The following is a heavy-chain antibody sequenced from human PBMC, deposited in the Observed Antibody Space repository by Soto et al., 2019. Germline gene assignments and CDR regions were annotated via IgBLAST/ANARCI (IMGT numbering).Heavy chain of an antibody. J-gene: IGHJ4*02. CDR1: GGTFSSYA. CDR2: IIPIFGTA. Sequence: QVPLVQSGAEVKKPGSSVKVSCKASGGTFSSYAISWVRQAPGQGLEWMGGIIPIFGTANYAQKFQGRVTITADESTSTAYMELSSLRSEDTAVYYCAREDTSYYGSGSYYNFWGQGTLVTVSS. CDR3: AREDTSYYGSGSYYNF. V-gene: IGHV1-69*01. D-gene: IGHD3-10*01.